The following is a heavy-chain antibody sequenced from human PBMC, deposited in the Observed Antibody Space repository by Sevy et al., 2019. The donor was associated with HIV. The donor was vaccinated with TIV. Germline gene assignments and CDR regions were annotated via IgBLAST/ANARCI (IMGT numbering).Heavy chain of an antibody. J-gene: IGHJ4*02. V-gene: IGHV4-61*02. D-gene: IGHD6-13*01. Sequence: SETLSLTCTVSGGSISSGSYYWTWIRQPAGKGLEWIGRIYTSGSITYNPSLKSRVTVSVDTSKRQFSLKLGSVTAADAAVYYCARESGITAAGPFDYWGQGTLVTVSS. CDR2: IYTSGSI. CDR3: ARESGITAAGPFDY. CDR1: GGSISSGSYY.